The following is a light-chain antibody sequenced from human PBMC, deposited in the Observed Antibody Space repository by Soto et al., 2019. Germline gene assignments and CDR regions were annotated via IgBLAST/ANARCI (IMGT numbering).Light chain of an antibody. V-gene: IGKV1-5*01. J-gene: IGKJ1*01. CDR3: QQYRSYSPT. CDR1: ESISSW. Sequence: DIQMTQSPSTRSASVGDRVTITCRASESISSWLAWYQQKPGEAPKLLISEVSNLKSGVPSRFSGSGSGTEFTLSISSLQPDDFATYYCQQYRSYSPTFGQGTKVDIK. CDR2: EVS.